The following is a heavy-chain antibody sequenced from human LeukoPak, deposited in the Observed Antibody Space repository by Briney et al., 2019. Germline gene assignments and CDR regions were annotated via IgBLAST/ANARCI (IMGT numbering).Heavy chain of an antibody. J-gene: IGHJ4*02. CDR3: ARDSLVGTTPYFDY. Sequence: GGSLRLSCAASGFTFNNYAMNWVRQTPGKGLEWVSVISYDGRRKYYADSVKGRFTISRDNSKNTLYLEVNSLRPEDTAMYYCARDSLVGTTPYFDYWGQGTLVTVSS. CDR1: GFTFNNYA. V-gene: IGHV3-30*04. CDR2: ISYDGRRK. D-gene: IGHD1-26*01.